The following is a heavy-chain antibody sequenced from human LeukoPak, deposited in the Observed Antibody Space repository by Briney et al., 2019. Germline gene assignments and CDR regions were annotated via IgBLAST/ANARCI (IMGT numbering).Heavy chain of an antibody. CDR3: ARVEEAAAGMWFDP. CDR2: IYTSGST. J-gene: IGHJ5*02. CDR1: GGSISSYY. Sequence: PSETLSLTCTVSGGSISSYYWSWIRQPAGKGLEWIGRIYTSGSTNYNPSLKSRVTMSVDTSKNQFSLKLSSVIAADTAVYYCARVEEAAAGMWFDPWGQGTLVTVSS. V-gene: IGHV4-4*07. D-gene: IGHD6-13*01.